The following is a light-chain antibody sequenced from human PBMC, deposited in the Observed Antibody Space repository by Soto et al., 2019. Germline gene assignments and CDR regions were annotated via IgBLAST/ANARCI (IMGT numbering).Light chain of an antibody. CDR1: QSVSASY. V-gene: IGKV3D-20*02. J-gene: IGKJ1*01. Sequence: ENVLTQFPGTLSLSPGERATLSFSASQSVSASYLVWYQQKPGQAPRLLIYGASSRATGIPDRFSGSGSGTDFTLTISSLEPEDFAVYYCQQRSNWPKTFGQGTKVDI. CDR3: QQRSNWPKT. CDR2: GAS.